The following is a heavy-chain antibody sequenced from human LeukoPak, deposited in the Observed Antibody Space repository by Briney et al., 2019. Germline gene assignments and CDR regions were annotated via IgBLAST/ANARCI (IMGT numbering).Heavy chain of an antibody. CDR3: ARGANCSGGSCYTPKY. V-gene: IGHV3-21*01. J-gene: IGHJ4*02. Sequence: GGSLRLSCAASGFSFSDYRMNWVRQAPGEGLEWVSSISSGSRHIYYADSVKGRFTISRDNAKDLLYLQMNSLRAEDTAVYYCARGANCSGGSCYTPKYWGQGTLVTVSS. CDR1: GFSFSDYR. D-gene: IGHD2-15*01. CDR2: ISSGSRHI.